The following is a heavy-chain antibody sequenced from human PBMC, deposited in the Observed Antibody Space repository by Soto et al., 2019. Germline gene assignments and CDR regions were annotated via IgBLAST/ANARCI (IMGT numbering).Heavy chain of an antibody. CDR2: ISSSGSTI. J-gene: IGHJ6*02. CDR3: ARVIDGMDV. V-gene: IGHV3-48*03. Sequence: CVRRSGAASGCTFIIKKINGVRQAPGRGLEWVSYISSSGSTIYYADSVKGRFTIARDNNKNSLYLQMNSLTAEDTAVYYCARVIDGMDVWGQGPTVTVSS. CDR1: GCTFIIKK.